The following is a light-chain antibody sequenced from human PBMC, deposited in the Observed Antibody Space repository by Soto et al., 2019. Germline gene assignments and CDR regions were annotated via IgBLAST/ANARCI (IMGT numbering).Light chain of an antibody. CDR3: CSYAGGNTYV. CDR1: SSDIGNYNL. Sequence: QSVLTQPASVSGSPGQSITISCIGTSSDIGNYNLVSWYQHYPGKAPKLMIYEDSRRPSGVSNRFSGSKSGNTASLTISGLQAEDEADYYCCSYAGGNTYVFGTGTKLTVL. J-gene: IGLJ1*01. CDR2: EDS. V-gene: IGLV2-23*01.